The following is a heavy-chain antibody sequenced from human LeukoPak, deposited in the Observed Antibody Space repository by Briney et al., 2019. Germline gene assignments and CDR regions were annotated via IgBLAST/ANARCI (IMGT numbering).Heavy chain of an antibody. V-gene: IGHV1-69*04. J-gene: IGHJ4*02. CDR2: IIPILGIA. CDR3: ARDRTYYPEVFFDY. CDR1: GYTFTGYY. Sequence: ASVKVSCKASGYTFTGYYMHWVRQAPGQGLEWMGRIIPILGIANYAQKFQGRVTITADKSTSTAYMELSSLRSEDTAVYYCARDRTYYPEVFFDYWGQGTLVTVSS. D-gene: IGHD3-22*01.